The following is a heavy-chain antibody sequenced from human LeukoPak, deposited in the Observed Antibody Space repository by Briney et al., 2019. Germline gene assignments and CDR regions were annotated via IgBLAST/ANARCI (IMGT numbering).Heavy chain of an antibody. V-gene: IGHV3-23*01. CDR1: GFAFSNHA. CDR3: ARGGAYDYGVLDA. CDR2: ISDTGKTT. J-gene: IGHJ5*02. Sequence: GGSLRLSCEASGFAFSNHAMTWVRQAPGEGLQWVSTISDTGKTTFYRDSVRGRFTISRDIANNTLYLQMDGLRADDTAVYYCARGGAYDYGVLDAWGQGTLVTVSS. D-gene: IGHD4/OR15-4a*01.